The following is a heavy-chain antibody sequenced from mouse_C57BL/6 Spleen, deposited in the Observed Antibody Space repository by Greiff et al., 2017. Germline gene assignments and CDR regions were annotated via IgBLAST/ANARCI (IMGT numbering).Heavy chain of an antibody. CDR2: IRNKANNHAT. CDR1: GFTFSDAW. D-gene: IGHD2-3*01. CDR3: TRHGYYGLCDY. V-gene: IGHV6-6*01. J-gene: IGHJ2*01. Sequence: EVMLVESGGGLVQPGGSMKLSCAASGFTFSDAWMDWVRQSPEKGLEWVAEIRNKANNHATYYAESVKGRFTISRDDSKSMVYLQMNSLRAEDTGIYYCTRHGYYGLCDYWGQGTTLTVSS.